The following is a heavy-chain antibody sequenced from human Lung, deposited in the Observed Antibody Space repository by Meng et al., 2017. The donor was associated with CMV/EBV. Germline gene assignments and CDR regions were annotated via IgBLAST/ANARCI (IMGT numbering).Heavy chain of an antibody. CDR1: GGSITSGNYY. CDR3: ARDRFSITGTTYRGFGMDV. CDR2: IYHGGST. Sequence: TXSLXXTVSGGSITSGNYYWTWIRQHPGKGLEWIGFIYHGGSTDYNPSLKSRLTISVDTSKNQFSLKLSSVTAADTAVYYCARDRFSITGTTYRGFGMDVWXQGTTVTVSS. D-gene: IGHD1-7*01. J-gene: IGHJ6*02. V-gene: IGHV4-31*03.